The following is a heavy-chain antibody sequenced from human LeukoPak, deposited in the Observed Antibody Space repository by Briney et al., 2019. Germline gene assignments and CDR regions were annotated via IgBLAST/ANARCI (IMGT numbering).Heavy chain of an antibody. Sequence: ASVKVSCKAYGYTFISNYLNWVRQAPGQGLEWVGIINPSGGSPSYAQKFQGRVTMTRDMSTSTVYMTLSSLKSEDTAVYYCARLWSIAAAGEYWFDPWGQGTLVTVSS. V-gene: IGHV1-46*01. CDR3: ARLWSIAAAGEYWFDP. CDR2: INPSGGSP. CDR1: GYTFISNY. D-gene: IGHD6-13*01. J-gene: IGHJ5*02.